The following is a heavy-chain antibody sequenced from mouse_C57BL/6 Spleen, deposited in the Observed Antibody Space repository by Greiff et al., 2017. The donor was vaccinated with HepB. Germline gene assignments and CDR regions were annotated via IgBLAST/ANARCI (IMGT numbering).Heavy chain of an antibody. CDR3: ARTTVVATGYVDV. J-gene: IGHJ1*03. Sequence: QVQLQQPGAELVMPGASVKLSCKASGYTFTSYWMHWVKQRPGQGLEWIGEIDPSDSYTNYNQKFKGKSTLTVDKSSSTAYMQLSSLTSEDSAVYYCARTTVVATGYVDVWGTGTTVTVSS. V-gene: IGHV1-69*01. CDR1: GYTFTSYW. D-gene: IGHD1-1*01. CDR2: IDPSDSYT.